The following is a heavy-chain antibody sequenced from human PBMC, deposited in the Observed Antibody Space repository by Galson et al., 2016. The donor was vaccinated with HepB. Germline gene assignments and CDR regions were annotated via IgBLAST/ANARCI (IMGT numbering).Heavy chain of an antibody. Sequence: TLSLTCAVSGGSISSGGYSWSWIRQPPGKGLEWIGYIYHTGRTYYNPPLKSRVPISVDRSKNQFSLKLNSVTAADTAVFYCARGKGLVGFDYWGQGTQVTVSS. J-gene: IGHJ4*02. D-gene: IGHD2-2*01. V-gene: IGHV4-30-2*01. CDR1: GGSISSGGYS. CDR3: ARGKGLVGFDY. CDR2: IYHTGRT.